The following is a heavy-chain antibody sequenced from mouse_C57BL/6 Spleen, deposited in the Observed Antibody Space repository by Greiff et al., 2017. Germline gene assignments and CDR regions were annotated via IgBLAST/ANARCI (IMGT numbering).Heavy chain of an antibody. CDR2: IGPANGNT. D-gene: IGHD1-1*01. Sequence: EVQGVESVAELVRPGASVKLSCTASGFNIKNTYMHWVKQRPEQGLEWIGRIGPANGNTKYAPKFQGKATITADTSSNTAYLQLSSLTSEDTAIYYCSSPCCGSSYGFAYWGQGTLVTVSA. J-gene: IGHJ3*01. V-gene: IGHV14-3*01. CDR1: GFNIKNTY. CDR3: SSPCCGSSYGFAY.